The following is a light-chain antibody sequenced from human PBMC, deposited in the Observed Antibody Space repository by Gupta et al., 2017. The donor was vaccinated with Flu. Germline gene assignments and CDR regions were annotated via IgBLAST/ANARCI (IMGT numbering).Light chain of an antibody. CDR3: QQCDSSPYT. CDR1: QSISTY. CDR2: AAS. J-gene: IGKJ2*01. Sequence: PSSQSTSVGDRVTITILSSQSISTYLNWYQQKPGKAPKLLIYAASSLQSGVPSRFSGSGSGTDFTLTISRLQPEDFATYYCQQCDSSPYTFGQGTRLEIK. V-gene: IGKV1-39*01.